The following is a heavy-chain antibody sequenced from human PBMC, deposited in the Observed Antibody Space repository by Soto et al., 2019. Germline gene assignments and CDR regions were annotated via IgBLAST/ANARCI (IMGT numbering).Heavy chain of an antibody. CDR2: IKVANGDT. CDR3: ARSRYYFDY. Sequence: GASVKVSCKASGYRFKSCGIGWVRQGPGGGAVWVGWIKVANGDTKYEESLQGRVTLTTDTSTATAYMELRNLRSDDTAFECGARSRYYFDYWGHGTLVTVSS. J-gene: IGHJ4*01. CDR1: GYRFKSCG. V-gene: IGHV1-18*01. D-gene: IGHD3-9*01.